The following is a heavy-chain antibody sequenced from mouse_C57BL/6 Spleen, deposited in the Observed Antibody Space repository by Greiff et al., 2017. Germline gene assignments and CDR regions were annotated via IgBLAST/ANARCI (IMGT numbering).Heavy chain of an antibody. CDR2: IYPGDGDT. V-gene: IGHV1-80*01. D-gene: IGHD1-1*01. Sequence: VQRVESGAELVKPGASVKISCKASGYAFSSYWMNWVKQRPGKGLEWIGQIYPGDGDTNYNGKFKGKATLTADKSSSTAYMQLSSLTSEDSEVYFCARGTNDGSTYWYFDGWGTGTTVTVSS. CDR1: GYAFSSYW. CDR3: ARGTNDGSTYWYFDG. J-gene: IGHJ1*03.